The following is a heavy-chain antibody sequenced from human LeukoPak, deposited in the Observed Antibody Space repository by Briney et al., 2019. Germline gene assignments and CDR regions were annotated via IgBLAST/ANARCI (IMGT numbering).Heavy chain of an antibody. CDR1: GFTFDDYA. J-gene: IGHJ4*02. D-gene: IGHD6-19*01. CDR2: ISWNSGSI. V-gene: IGHV3-9*01. Sequence: SGGSLRLSCAASGFTFDDYAMHWVRQAPGKGLEWVSGISWNSGSIGYADSVKGRFTISRDNAKNSLYLQMNSLRAEDTALYYCAKDIGYSSGWYYLDYWGQGTLVTVSS. CDR3: AKDIGYSSGWYYLDY.